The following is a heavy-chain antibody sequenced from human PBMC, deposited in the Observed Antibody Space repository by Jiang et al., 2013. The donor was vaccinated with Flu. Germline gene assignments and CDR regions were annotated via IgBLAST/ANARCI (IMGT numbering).Heavy chain of an antibody. CDR1: GGSISSYY. V-gene: IGHV4-59*01. CDR3: ARAVSYYYDSSGYYAYYFDY. D-gene: IGHD3-22*01. J-gene: IGHJ4*02. CDR2: IYYSGST. Sequence: LLKPSETLSLTCTVSGGSISSYYWSWIRQPPGKGLEWIGYIYYSGSTNYNPSLKSRVTISVDTSKNQFSLKLSSVTAADTAVYYCARAVSYYYDSSGYYAYYFDYWGQGTLVTVSS.